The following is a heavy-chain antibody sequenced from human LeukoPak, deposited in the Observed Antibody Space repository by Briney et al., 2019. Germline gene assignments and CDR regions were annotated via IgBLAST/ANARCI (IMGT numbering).Heavy chain of an antibody. CDR2: ISGSGGST. CDR3: AKDHESIAAAVLLS. D-gene: IGHD6-13*01. CDR1: GFTFSSYS. V-gene: IGHV3-23*01. J-gene: IGHJ5*02. Sequence: PGGSLRLSCAASGFTFSSYSMNWVRQAPGKGLEWVSAISGSGGSTYYADSVKGRFTISRDNSKNTLYLQMNSLRAEDTAVYYCAKDHESIAAAVLLSWGQGTLVTVSS.